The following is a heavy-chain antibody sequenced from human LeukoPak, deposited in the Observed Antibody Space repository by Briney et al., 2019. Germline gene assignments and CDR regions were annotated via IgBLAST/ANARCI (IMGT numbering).Heavy chain of an antibody. CDR3: ARDRHRPVVPAANWFDP. D-gene: IGHD2-2*01. CDR1: GYTFTSYG. Sequence: ASVKVSCKASGYTFTSYGISWVRQAPGQGLEWMGWISAYNGNTNYAQKLQGRVTMTTDTSTSTAYKELRRLRCHDTAVYYCARDRHRPVVPAANWFDPWGQGTLVTVSS. J-gene: IGHJ5*02. CDR2: ISAYNGNT. V-gene: IGHV1-18*01.